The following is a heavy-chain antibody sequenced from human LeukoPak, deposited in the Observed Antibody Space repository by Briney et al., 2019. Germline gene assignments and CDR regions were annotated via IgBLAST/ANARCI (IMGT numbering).Heavy chain of an antibody. CDR3: ARRRQHYDY. V-gene: IGHV4-59*08. CDR2: IYYSGST. J-gene: IGHJ4*02. D-gene: IGHD6-13*01. CDR1: GGSISSYY. Sequence: SETLSLTCTVSGGSISSYYWSWIRQPPGKGLEWIGCIYYSGSTNYNPSLKSRVTISVDTSKNQFSLKLSSVTAADTAVYYCARRRQHYDYWGQGTLVTVSS.